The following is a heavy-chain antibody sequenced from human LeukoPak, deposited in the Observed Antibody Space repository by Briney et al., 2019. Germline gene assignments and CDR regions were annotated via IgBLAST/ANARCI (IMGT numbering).Heavy chain of an antibody. Sequence: GGSLRLSCAASGFTFSSYGMHWVRQAPGKGLEWVAVIWYGGSNKYYADSVKGRFTISRDNSKNTLYLQMNSLRAEDTAVYYCARRTTVGATNFDYWGQGSLVTVSS. D-gene: IGHD1-26*01. V-gene: IGHV3-33*01. CDR3: ARRTTVGATNFDY. J-gene: IGHJ4*02. CDR2: IWYGGSNK. CDR1: GFTFSSYG.